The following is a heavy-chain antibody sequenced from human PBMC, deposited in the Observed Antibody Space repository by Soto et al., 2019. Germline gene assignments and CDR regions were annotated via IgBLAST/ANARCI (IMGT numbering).Heavy chain of an antibody. CDR1: GYTFTSYG. J-gene: IGHJ6*02. V-gene: IGHV1-18*01. D-gene: IGHD6-19*01. Sequence: ASVKVSCKASGYTFTSYGISWVRHAPGQGLEWMGWISAYNGNTNYAQKLQGRVTMTTDTSTSTAYMELRSLRSDDTAVYYCAVGYSSGWSLYYGMDVWGQGTTVTVSS. CDR3: AVGYSSGWSLYYGMDV. CDR2: ISAYNGNT.